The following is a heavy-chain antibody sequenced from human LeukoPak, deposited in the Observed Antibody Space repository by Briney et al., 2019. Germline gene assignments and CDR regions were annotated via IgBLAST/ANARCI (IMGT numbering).Heavy chain of an antibody. CDR3: AQFSESAKMGATERAYFDY. J-gene: IGHJ4*02. V-gene: IGHV3-23*01. D-gene: IGHD1-26*01. CDR1: GFTFTNYA. Sequence: GGSLRLSCAASGFTFTNYAMGWVRQAPGKGLEWVSAIVGSGSASYYTDSVKGRFTISRDNSKNTLYLQMNSLGAEDTAVYYCAQFSESAKMGATERAYFDYWGQGTLVTVSS. CDR2: IVGSGSAS.